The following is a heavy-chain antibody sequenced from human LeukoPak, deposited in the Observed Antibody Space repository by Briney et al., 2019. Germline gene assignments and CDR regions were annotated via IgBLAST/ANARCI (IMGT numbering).Heavy chain of an antibody. CDR2: ISAYNGNT. CDR3: ARGARSQYYYYGMDV. J-gene: IGHJ6*02. Sequence: GASVKVSCKASGGTFSSYAISWVRQAPGQGLEWMGWISAYNGNTNYAQKLQGRVTMTTDTSTSTAYIELRSLRSDDTAVYYCARGARSQYYYYGMDVWGQGTTVTVSS. V-gene: IGHV1-18*01. CDR1: GGTFSSYA.